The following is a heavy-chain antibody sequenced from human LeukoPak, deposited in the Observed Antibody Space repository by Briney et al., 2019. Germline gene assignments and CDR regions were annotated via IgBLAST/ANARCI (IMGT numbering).Heavy chain of an antibody. J-gene: IGHJ4*02. CDR2: INSDGSST. CDR3: ARAYSSAWYVPGDY. V-gene: IGHV3-74*01. Sequence: GGSLRLSCVASGFTFSSYWMHWVRQAPGKGLVWVSRINSDGSSTSYADSVKGRFTISRDNAKNTLYLQMNSLRAEDTAIYYCARAYSSAWYVPGDYWGQGILVTVSS. CDR1: GFTFSSYW. D-gene: IGHD6-19*01.